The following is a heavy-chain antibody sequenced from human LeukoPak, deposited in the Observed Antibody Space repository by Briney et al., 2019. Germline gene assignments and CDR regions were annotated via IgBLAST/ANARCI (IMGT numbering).Heavy chain of an antibody. D-gene: IGHD2-21*02. CDR2: IIPIFGTA. V-gene: IGHV1-69*06. CDR1: GGTFSSYA. Sequence: ASVKVSCKASGGTFSSYAISWLRQAPGQGLEWMGGIIPIFGTANYAQKFQGRVTITADKSTSTAYMELSSLRAEDTAVYYCARDKLMGDSYFVYWGQGSLVTVSS. CDR3: ARDKLMGDSYFVY. J-gene: IGHJ4*02.